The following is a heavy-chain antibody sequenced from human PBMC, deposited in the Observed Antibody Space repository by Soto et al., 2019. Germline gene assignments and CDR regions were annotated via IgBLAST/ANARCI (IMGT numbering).Heavy chain of an antibody. D-gene: IGHD6-13*01. CDR3: ARERQQLAPHSDY. V-gene: IGHV3-21*01. Sequence: GGSLRLSCAASGFTFSSYSMNWVRQAPGKGLEWVSSISSSSSYIYYADSVKGRFTISRDNAKNSLYLQMNSLRAEDTAVYYCARERQQLAPHSDYWGQGTLVTVSS. J-gene: IGHJ4*02. CDR2: ISSSSSYI. CDR1: GFTFSSYS.